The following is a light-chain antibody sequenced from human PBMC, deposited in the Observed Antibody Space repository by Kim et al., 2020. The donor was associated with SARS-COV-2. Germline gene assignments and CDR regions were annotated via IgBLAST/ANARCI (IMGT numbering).Light chain of an antibody. CDR3: QQRSNWPRT. J-gene: IGKJ2*01. CDR1: QSVNSY. Sequence: EIVLTQSPATLSLSPGERATLSCRASQSVNSYLAWYQQKPGQAPRLLIYDASNRATGIPARFSGSGSGTDFTLTISSLEPEDFAVYYCQQRSNWPRTFGQGTKLEI. V-gene: IGKV3-11*01. CDR2: DAS.